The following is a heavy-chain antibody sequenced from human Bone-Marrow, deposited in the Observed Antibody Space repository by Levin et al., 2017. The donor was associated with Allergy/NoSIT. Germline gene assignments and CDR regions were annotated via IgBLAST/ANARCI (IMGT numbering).Heavy chain of an antibody. J-gene: IGHJ5*02. CDR3: TTGITIFGVVNPKNS. Sequence: KPGGSLRLSCAASGFTFSNAWMNWVRQAPGKGLEWVGRIKSKTDGGTTDYAAPVKGRFTISRDDSKNTLYLQMNSLKTEDTAVYYCTTGITIFGVVNPKNSWGQGTLVTVSS. D-gene: IGHD3-3*01. CDR1: GFTFSNAW. V-gene: IGHV3-15*07. CDR2: IKSKTDGGTT.